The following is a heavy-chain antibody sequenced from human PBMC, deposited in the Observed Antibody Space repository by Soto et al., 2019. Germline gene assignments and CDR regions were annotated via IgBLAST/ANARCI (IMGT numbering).Heavy chain of an antibody. D-gene: IGHD4-17*01. V-gene: IGHV3-53*04. J-gene: IGHJ6*03. CDR2: IYSGGST. CDR3: ARGSSTRVTTFNYYYYMDV. Sequence: KGLEWVSVIYSGGSTYYADSVKGRFTISRHNSKNTLYLQMNSLRAEDTAVYYCARGSSTRVTTFNYYYYMDVWGKGTTVSVSS.